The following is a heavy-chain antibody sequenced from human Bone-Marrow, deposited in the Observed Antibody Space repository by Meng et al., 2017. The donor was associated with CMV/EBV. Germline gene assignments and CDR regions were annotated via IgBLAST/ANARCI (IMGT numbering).Heavy chain of an antibody. CDR3: ARVPPDYDFWSGCFDY. D-gene: IGHD3-3*01. CDR1: SSSSGGYY. V-gene: IGHV4-31*02. CDR2: IYYCGRT. Sequence: SSSSGGYYWRWIRQHPGNGLEWSGYIYYCGRTYYHPSLKSRVTISVDTSKNQFSLKLSSVTAADTAVYYCARVPPDYDFWSGCFDYWGQGTLVTVSS. J-gene: IGHJ4*02.